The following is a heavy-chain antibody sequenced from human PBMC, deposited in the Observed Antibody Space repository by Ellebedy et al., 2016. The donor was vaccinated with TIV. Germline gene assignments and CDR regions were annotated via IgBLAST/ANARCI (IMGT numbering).Heavy chain of an antibody. Sequence: ASVKVSCKTSGYIFTAYYIHWVRQAPGQGLEWMGWINPDSGGTNFPQKFQGRVTMTRDTSVNTADMELSRLQSDDPAVYYCARVLRATSGMDVWGQGTTVTVS. D-gene: IGHD4/OR15-4a*01. V-gene: IGHV1-2*02. CDR2: INPDSGGT. CDR3: ARVLRATSGMDV. CDR1: GYIFTAYY. J-gene: IGHJ6*02.